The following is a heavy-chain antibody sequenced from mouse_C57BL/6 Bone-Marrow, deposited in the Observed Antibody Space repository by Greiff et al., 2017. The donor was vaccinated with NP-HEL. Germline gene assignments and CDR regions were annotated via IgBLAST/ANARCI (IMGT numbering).Heavy chain of an antibody. V-gene: IGHV14-3*01. D-gene: IGHD1-1*01. CDR1: GFNIKNTY. Sequence: VQLQQSVAELVRPGASVKLSCTASGFNIKNTYMHWVKQRPEQGLEWIGRIDPANGNPNYAPKFQGKATITADTSSNTAYLQLSSLTSEDTAIYYCARTLYYYGSSPWYFDVWGTGTTVTVSS. CDR3: ARTLYYYGSSPWYFDV. CDR2: IDPANGNP. J-gene: IGHJ1*03.